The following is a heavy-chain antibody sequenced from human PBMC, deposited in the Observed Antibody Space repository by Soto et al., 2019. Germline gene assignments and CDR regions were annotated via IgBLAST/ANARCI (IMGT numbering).Heavy chain of an antibody. CDR1: GFTFSSYA. CDR2: ISGSGDTT. D-gene: IGHD4-17*01. Sequence: EVQLLESGGGLVQPGGSLRLSCAVYGFTFSSYAVSWVRQAPGKGLEWVSVISGSGDTTVYADSVKGRFATSRDNAKNTVYLQMNSLRAEDTAVYYCAQDGVDTVTFEYWGQGTMVTVSS. CDR3: AQDGVDTVTFEY. J-gene: IGHJ4*02. V-gene: IGHV3-23*01.